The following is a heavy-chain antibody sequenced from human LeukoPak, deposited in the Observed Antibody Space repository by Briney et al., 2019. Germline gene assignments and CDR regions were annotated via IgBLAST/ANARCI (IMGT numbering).Heavy chain of an antibody. J-gene: IGHJ4*02. Sequence: NPSQTLSLTCTVSGGSISSSSYYWGWIRQPPGKGLEWIGSIYYSGSTYYNPSLKSRVTISVDTSKNQFSLKLSSVTAADTAVYYCARGLHPLSPLTRDYWGQGTLVTVSS. CDR2: IYYSGST. D-gene: IGHD4/OR15-4a*01. CDR3: ARGLHPLSPLTRDY. CDR1: GGSISSSSYY. V-gene: IGHV4-39*07.